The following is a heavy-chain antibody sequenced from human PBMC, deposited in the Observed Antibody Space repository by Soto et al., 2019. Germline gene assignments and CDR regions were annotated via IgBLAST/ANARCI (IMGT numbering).Heavy chain of an antibody. D-gene: IGHD3-22*01. CDR3: ARDLSPYSDYYDESSSETWFDP. V-gene: IGHV3-23*01. J-gene: IGHJ5*02. Sequence: GGSLRLSCVASGITFGSRAMSWVHQAPGEGLEWVSTITDTGGDTKYADSVRGRFTMSRDNSKKTLYLQMNSLRAEDTALYYCARDLSPYSDYYDESSSETWFDPWGQGTLVTVSS. CDR2: ITDTGGDT. CDR1: GITFGSRA.